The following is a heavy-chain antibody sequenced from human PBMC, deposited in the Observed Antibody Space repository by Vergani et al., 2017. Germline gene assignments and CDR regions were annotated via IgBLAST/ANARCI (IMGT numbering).Heavy chain of an antibody. CDR2: IIPIFGTA. V-gene: IGHV1-69*01. Sequence: QVQLVQSGAEVKKPGSSVKVSCKASGGTFSSYAISWVRQAPGQGLEWMGGIIPIFGTANYAQKFPGRVTITADESTSTAYMELSSLRAEDTAVYYCARDRVVGGSYYGAYFDYWGQGTLVTVSS. CDR3: ARDRVVGGSYYGAYFDY. J-gene: IGHJ4*02. D-gene: IGHD1-26*01. CDR1: GGTFSSYA.